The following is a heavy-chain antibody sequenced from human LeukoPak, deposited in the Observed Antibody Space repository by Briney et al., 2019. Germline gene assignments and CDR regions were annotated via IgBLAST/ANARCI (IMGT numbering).Heavy chain of an antibody. V-gene: IGHV4-61*02. CDR1: GGSISSGSYY. CDR3: ARVRITIFGVVFDY. CDR2: IYTSGST. Sequence: SETLSLTCTVSGGSISSGSYYWSWIRQPAGKGLEWIGRIYTSGSTNYNPSLKSRVTISVDTSKNQFSLKLSSVTAADTAVYYCARVRITIFGVVFDYWGQGTLVTVSS. J-gene: IGHJ4*02. D-gene: IGHD3-3*01.